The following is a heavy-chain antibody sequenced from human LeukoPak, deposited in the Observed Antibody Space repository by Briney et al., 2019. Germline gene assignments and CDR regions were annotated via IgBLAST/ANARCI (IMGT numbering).Heavy chain of an antibody. CDR3: AKRGVVIRVILVGFHKEAYYFDS. D-gene: IGHD3-22*01. CDR1: GITLSNYG. J-gene: IGHJ4*02. Sequence: QSGGSLRLSCAVSGITLSNYGMSWVRQAPGKGLEWVAGISDSGGRTNYADSVKGRFTISRDNPKNTRYLQMNSLRAEDTAVYFCAKRGVVIRVILVGFHKEAYYFDSWGQGALVTVSS. CDR2: ISDSGGRT. V-gene: IGHV3-23*01.